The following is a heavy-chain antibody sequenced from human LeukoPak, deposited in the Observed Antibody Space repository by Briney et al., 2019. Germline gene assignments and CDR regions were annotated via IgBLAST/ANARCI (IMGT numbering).Heavy chain of an antibody. J-gene: IGHJ6*02. Sequence: SETLSLTCTVSGGSISSSSYYWGWIRQPPGKGLEWIGSIYYSGSTYYNPSLKSRVTISVDTSKNQFSLKLSSVTAADTAVYYCARHSSGSGDYYYYGMDVWGQGTTVTVSS. CDR1: GGSISSSSYY. CDR3: ARHSSGSGDYYYYGMDV. D-gene: IGHD3-22*01. V-gene: IGHV4-39*01. CDR2: IYYSGST.